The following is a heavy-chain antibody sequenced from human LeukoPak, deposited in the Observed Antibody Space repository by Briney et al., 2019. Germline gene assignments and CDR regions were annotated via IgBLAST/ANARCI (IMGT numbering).Heavy chain of an antibody. D-gene: IGHD2-15*01. CDR3: ARGHRAGYCSGGSCHNWFDP. CDR1: GFSFTAYY. CDR2: INPSGGST. J-gene: IGHJ5*02. Sequence: ASVKVSCKTSGFSFTAYYIHWVRQAPGQGLEWMGIINPSGGSTSYAQKFQGRVTMTRDMSTSTVYMELSSLRSEDTAVYYCARGHRAGYCSGGSCHNWFDPWGQGTLVTVSS. V-gene: IGHV1-46*01.